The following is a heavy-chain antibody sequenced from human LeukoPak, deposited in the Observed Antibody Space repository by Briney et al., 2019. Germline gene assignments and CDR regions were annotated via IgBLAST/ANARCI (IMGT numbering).Heavy chain of an antibody. CDR1: GYSFTSYW. CDR2: IYPGDSDT. V-gene: IGHV5-51*07. Sequence: HGESLKISCKGSGYSFTSYWIGWVHQMPGKGLEWMGIIYPGDSDTRYSPSFQGQVTISADKSISTAYLQWSSLKASDTAMYYCARGAGGNSRSNWFDPWGQGTLVTVSS. CDR3: ARGAGGNSRSNWFDP. J-gene: IGHJ5*02. D-gene: IGHD6-13*01.